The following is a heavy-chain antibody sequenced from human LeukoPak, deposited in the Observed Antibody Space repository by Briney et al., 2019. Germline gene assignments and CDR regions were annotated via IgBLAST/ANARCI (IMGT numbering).Heavy chain of an antibody. V-gene: IGHV1-2*02. Sequence: ASVKVSCKASGYTLTDYYIHWVRQAPGQGLEWMGWINPNGDGTNYAQNFQGRVTVTRDTSISTAYMELSRLRSDDMAVYYCARATCNTDCAGFDPWGQGTLVTVSS. CDR1: GYTLTDYY. J-gene: IGHJ5*02. D-gene: IGHD2/OR15-2a*01. CDR2: INPNGDGT. CDR3: ARATCNTDCAGFDP.